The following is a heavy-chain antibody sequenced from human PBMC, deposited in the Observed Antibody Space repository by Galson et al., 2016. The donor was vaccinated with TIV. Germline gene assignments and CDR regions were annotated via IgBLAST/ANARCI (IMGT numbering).Heavy chain of an antibody. D-gene: IGHD3-22*01. CDR3: ARGDYFDNSGYSDY. CDR1: GFTFDDYA. J-gene: IGHJ4*02. Sequence: CAASGFTFDDYAMHWVRQAPGKGLEWVSGISWNSGNIGYGDPVKGRFTISRDNAKNSLYLQMNSLRAEDTALYYCARGDYFDNSGYSDYWGQGTLVTVSS. V-gene: IGHV3-9*01. CDR2: ISWNSGNI.